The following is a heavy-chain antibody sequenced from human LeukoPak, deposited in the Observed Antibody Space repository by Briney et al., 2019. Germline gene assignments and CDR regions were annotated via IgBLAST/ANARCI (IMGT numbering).Heavy chain of an antibody. J-gene: IGHJ4*02. CDR1: NGSFRGYY. D-gene: IGHD3-10*01. V-gene: IGHV4-34*12. CDR3: AREGDPTGSYYNY. CDR2: IINSGSA. Sequence: SETLSLTCAVSNGSFRGYYWTWIRQPPGKGLEWIGEIINSGSASYNASLKSRVTISVDKSKNQFSLNLNSVTAADTAVYYCAREGDPTGSYYNYWGQGILVTVSS.